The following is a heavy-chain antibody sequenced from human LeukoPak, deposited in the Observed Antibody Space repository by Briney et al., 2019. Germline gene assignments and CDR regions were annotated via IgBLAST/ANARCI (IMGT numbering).Heavy chain of an antibody. J-gene: IGHJ4*02. CDR3: ARHNTAMVGYYFDY. Sequence: ASVKVSCKASGYTFTGYYMHWVRQAPGQGLEWVGWINPNSGGTNYAQKFQGWVTMTRDTSISTAYMKLSRLRSDDTAVYYCARHNTAMVGYYFDYWGQGTLVTVSS. CDR1: GYTFTGYY. D-gene: IGHD5-18*01. V-gene: IGHV1-2*04. CDR2: INPNSGGT.